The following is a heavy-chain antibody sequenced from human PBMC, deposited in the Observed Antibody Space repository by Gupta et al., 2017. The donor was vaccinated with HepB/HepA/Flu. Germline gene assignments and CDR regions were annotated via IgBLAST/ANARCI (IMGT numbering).Heavy chain of an antibody. D-gene: IGHD3-10*01. V-gene: IGHV4-59*03. Sequence: QVQLQESGPGLVKPSETLSLTCKVSGGSISDYYWTWVRQPPGKGLEWIGYISESGSARYNPSLNSRGTISVDTSKNQFSLTLSSGTAADTAMYYGAMLVTPYGAGKNWFDPWGQGTRVTVSS. CDR1: GGSISDYY. CDR3: AMLVTPYGAGKNWFDP. J-gene: IGHJ5*02. CDR2: ISESGSA.